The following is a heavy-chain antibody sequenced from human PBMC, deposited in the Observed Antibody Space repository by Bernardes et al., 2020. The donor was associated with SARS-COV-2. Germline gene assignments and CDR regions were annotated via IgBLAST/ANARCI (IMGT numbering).Heavy chain of an antibody. CDR2: IYYSGST. Sequence: LSLTCTVSGGSISSGGYYWSWIRPHPGKGLEWIGYIYYSGSTYYNPSLKSRVTISVDTSKNQFSLKLSSVTAADTAVYYCARGRTMIVVVHPFDPWGQGTLVTVSS. J-gene: IGHJ5*02. CDR1: GGSISSGGYY. D-gene: IGHD3-22*01. CDR3: ARGRTMIVVVHPFDP. V-gene: IGHV4-31*03.